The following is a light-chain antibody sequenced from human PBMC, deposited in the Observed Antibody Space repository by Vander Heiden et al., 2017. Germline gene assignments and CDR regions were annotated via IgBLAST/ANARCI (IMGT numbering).Light chain of an antibody. CDR3: QQSFRPFT. CDR1: QTISSY. Sequence: DIQMTQSPSSLSASVGDRVTITCRASQTISSYLSWYQLRPGKAPKLLVYAASSVQSGVPSRFSGSGSGTDFTLTISSLQPEDFATYYCQQSFRPFTFGPGTKVDIK. J-gene: IGKJ3*01. V-gene: IGKV1-39*01. CDR2: AAS.